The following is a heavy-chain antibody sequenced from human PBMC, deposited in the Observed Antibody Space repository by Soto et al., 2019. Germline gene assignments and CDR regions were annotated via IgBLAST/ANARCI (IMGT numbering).Heavy chain of an antibody. V-gene: IGHV3-11*01. Sequence: QVQLVESGGDLVKPGGSLRLSCAASGFTFSDYDMNWIRQAPGKGLEWVSYISSSGTTIFYADSVKGRFTIPRDNAKSSLYLQMNSLRAEDLVVYFCATHRKYWNLDYFDCWGQGTLVTVSS. CDR1: GFTFSDYD. D-gene: IGHD1-1*01. J-gene: IGHJ4*02. CDR3: ATHRKYWNLDYFDC. CDR2: ISSSGTTI.